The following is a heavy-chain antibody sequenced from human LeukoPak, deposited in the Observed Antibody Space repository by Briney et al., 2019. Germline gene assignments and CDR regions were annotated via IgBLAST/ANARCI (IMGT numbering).Heavy chain of an antibody. D-gene: IGHD3-22*01. CDR1: GLTFSSYS. J-gene: IGHJ3*02. CDR2: ISSSSSYI. Sequence: GGPLRLSCAASGLTFSSYSMNWVRQAPGKGLEWVSSISSSSSYIYYADSVKGRFTISRDNAKNSLYLQMNSLRAEDTAVYYCASEIVQTPFDAFDIWGQGTMVTVSS. CDR3: ASEIVQTPFDAFDI. V-gene: IGHV3-21*01.